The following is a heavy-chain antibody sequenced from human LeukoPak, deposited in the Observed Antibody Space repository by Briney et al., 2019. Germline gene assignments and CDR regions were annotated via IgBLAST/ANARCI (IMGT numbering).Heavy chain of an antibody. CDR1: GFTFSSYW. Sequence: GGSLGLSCAASGFTFSSYWMHWVRQAPGKGLVWVSRINSDGSSTSYADSVKGRFTISRDNAKNTLYLQMNSLRAEDTAVYYCARRQESLYYYYMDVWGKGTTVTVSS. CDR3: ARRQESLYYYYMDV. J-gene: IGHJ6*03. CDR2: INSDGSST. V-gene: IGHV3-74*01.